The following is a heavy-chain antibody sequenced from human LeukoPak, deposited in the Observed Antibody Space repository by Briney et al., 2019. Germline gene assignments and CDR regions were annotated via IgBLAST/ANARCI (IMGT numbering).Heavy chain of an antibody. J-gene: IGHJ4*02. CDR1: GFTFSNYW. CDR2: IKVDGSEK. CDR3: ARKTGMTGEAFEY. V-gene: IGHV3-7*03. Sequence: GGSLRLSCAASGFTFSNYWMSWVRQAPGKGLEWVANIKVDGSEKYYLDSVKGRFTISRDNAKNSVYLQMNSLRTEDTAVYYCARKTGMTGEAFEYWGQGTLVTVSS. D-gene: IGHD1-1*01.